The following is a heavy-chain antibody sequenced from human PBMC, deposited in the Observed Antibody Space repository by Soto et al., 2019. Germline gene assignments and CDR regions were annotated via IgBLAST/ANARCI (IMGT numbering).Heavy chain of an antibody. CDR1: GGSISGYY. V-gene: IGHV4-59*01. J-gene: IGHJ6*02. D-gene: IGHD2-21*02. CDR3: ARHLWGYCGTDCYPLDV. Sequence: SSETLSLTCTVSGGSISGYYWSWIRQPPGKGLEWIGYMYNTGSTVYNPSFKSRVTISVDTSKNQFSLKLNSVTAADTAVYYCARHLWGYCGTDCYPLDVWGQGTTVTVSS. CDR2: MYNTGST.